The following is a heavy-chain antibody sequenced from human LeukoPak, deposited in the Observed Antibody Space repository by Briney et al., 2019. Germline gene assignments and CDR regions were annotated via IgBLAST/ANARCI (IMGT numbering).Heavy chain of an antibody. CDR1: GFTFSNYG. CDR2: IRYDGSDK. D-gene: IGHD3-16*01. CDR3: AKGGVSPAYTHIFDI. J-gene: IGHJ3*02. Sequence: GGSLRLSCAASGFTFSNYGMHWVRQAPGKGLEWVTFIRYDGSDKYYADSVKGRFTVSRDNSKNTLCLQMNSLRAEDTAFYYCAKGGVSPAYTHIFDIWGQGTIVTVSS. V-gene: IGHV3-30*02.